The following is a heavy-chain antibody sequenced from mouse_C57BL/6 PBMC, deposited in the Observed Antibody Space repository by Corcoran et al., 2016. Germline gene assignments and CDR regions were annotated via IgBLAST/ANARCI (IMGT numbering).Heavy chain of an antibody. Sequence: EVQLQQSGPVLVKPGASVKMSCKASGYTFTDYYMNWVKQSHGKSLEWIGVINPYNGGTSYNQKFKGKATLTVDKSSSTAYMELNSLTSEDSAVYYCARYDGNYWYFDVWGTGTTVTVSS. CDR3: ARYDGNYWYFDV. V-gene: IGHV1-19*01. CDR1: GYTFTDYY. CDR2: INPYNGGT. D-gene: IGHD2-1*01. J-gene: IGHJ1*03.